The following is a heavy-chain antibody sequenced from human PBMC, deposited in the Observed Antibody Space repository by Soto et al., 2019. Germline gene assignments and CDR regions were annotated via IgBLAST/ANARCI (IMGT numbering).Heavy chain of an antibody. Sequence: GASVKVSCKASGGTFSSYTISWVRQAPGQGLEWMGRIIPILGIANYAQKFQGRVTITADKSTSTAYMELSSLRSEDTAVYYCASLRLVSGHMAFDIWGQGTMVTVSS. CDR3: ASLRLVSGHMAFDI. V-gene: IGHV1-69*02. J-gene: IGHJ3*02. D-gene: IGHD3-10*01. CDR1: GGTFSSYT. CDR2: IIPILGIA.